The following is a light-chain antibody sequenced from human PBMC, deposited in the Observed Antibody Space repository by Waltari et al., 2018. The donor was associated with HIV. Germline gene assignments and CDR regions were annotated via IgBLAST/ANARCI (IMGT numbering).Light chain of an antibody. CDR1: QTVSSN. CDR3: QQRSNWLWT. V-gene: IGKV3-11*01. Sequence: EIVLTQSPATLSLSPGERATLSCRASQTVSSNLAWYRQKPGQAPRLLIYDASIRATGIPVRFSGSGSGTDFTLTISSLEPEDFAVYYCQQRSNWLWTFGQGTKVEIK. CDR2: DAS. J-gene: IGKJ1*01.